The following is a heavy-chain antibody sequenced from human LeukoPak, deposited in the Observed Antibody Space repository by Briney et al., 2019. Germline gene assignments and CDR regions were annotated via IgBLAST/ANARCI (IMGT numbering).Heavy chain of an antibody. D-gene: IGHD3-9*01. CDR2: IWYDGSNK. V-gene: IGHV3-33*06. CDR1: GFTFSSYG. CDR3: AKPLDPTYYDILTGYEGYYYYGMDV. J-gene: IGHJ6*02. Sequence: GRSLRLFCAASGFTFSSYGMHWVRQAPGKGLEWVAVIWYDGSNKYYADSVKGRFTISRDNSKNTLYLQMNSLRAEDTAVYYCAKPLDPTYYDILTGYEGYYYYGMDVWGQGTTVTVSS.